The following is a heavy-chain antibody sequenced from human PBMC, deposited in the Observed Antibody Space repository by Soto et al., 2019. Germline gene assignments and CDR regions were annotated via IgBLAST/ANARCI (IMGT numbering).Heavy chain of an antibody. Sequence: EVQLLESGGGLVQPGGSLRLSCAASGFTFSSYAMNWVRQAPGKGLQWVSVISGSGDSTYYADSVKGRFTISRDNSKNTLYLQMNSLRAEDTAVYYCARRNSGRYFDLWGRGTLVTVSS. D-gene: IGHD4-4*01. CDR2: ISGSGDST. V-gene: IGHV3-23*01. J-gene: IGHJ2*01. CDR3: ARRNSGRYFDL. CDR1: GFTFSSYA.